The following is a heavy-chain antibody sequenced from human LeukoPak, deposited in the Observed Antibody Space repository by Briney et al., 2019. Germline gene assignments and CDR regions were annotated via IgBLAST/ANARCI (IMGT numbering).Heavy chain of an antibody. CDR2: IKSDGKTT. J-gene: IGHJ4*02. CDR1: GFTFSSDW. CDR3: AREINGDFGY. Sequence: PGGSLRLSCAASGFTFSSDWMHWVRQVPGKGLVWVSGIKSDGKTTTYADSVKGRFTISRDNAESTMYLQMNSLRVEDSALYYCAREINGDFGYWGQGTLVTVSS. V-gene: IGHV3-74*03. D-gene: IGHD2-8*01.